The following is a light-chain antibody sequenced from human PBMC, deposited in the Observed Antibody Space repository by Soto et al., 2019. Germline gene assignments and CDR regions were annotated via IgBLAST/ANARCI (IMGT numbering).Light chain of an antibody. CDR1: SSDVGAYKY. Sequence: QSALTQPPSASGSPGPSVIISCTGTSSDVGAYKYVSWYQQYPGKAPKLMIYEVTKRPSGVPDRFSGSKSGNTASLTVSGLQAEDEADYYCTSYVGNDIWVFGGGTKLTVL. V-gene: IGLV2-8*01. J-gene: IGLJ3*02. CDR2: EVT. CDR3: TSYVGNDIWV.